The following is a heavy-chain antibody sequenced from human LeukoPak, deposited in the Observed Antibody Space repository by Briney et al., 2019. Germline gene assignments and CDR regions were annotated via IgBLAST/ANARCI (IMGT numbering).Heavy chain of an antibody. D-gene: IGHD6-13*01. Sequence: PSETLSLTCTVSGGSISSSSYYWGWIRQPPGKGLEWIGSIYYSGSTYYSPSLKSRVTISVDTSKNQFSLKLSSVTAADTAVYYCARQSIAAAGKIDYWGQGTLVTVSS. V-gene: IGHV4-39*01. CDR1: GGSISSSSYY. CDR3: ARQSIAAAGKIDY. J-gene: IGHJ4*02. CDR2: IYYSGST.